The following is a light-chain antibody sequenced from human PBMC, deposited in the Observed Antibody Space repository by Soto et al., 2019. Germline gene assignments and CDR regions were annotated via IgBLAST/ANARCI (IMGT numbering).Light chain of an antibody. J-gene: IGKJ1*01. Sequence: DIVLTQSPGTLSLSPGERATLSCRASQSVGSIYLAWYQQKPGQAPRLLIHGASNRASGIPDRFSGSGSGTDFTLTISRLEPEDFAVYYWQQYGSSPRTFGQGTKVEIK. V-gene: IGKV3-20*01. CDR2: GAS. CDR1: QSVGSIY. CDR3: QQYGSSPRT.